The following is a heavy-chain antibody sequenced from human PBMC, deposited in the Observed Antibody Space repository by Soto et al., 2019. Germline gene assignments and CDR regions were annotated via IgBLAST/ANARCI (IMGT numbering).Heavy chain of an antibody. CDR1: GDTFSSYS. CDR2: IIPMVGTP. CDR3: ATDGGSTSSSAYNYFMDV. D-gene: IGHD3-16*01. J-gene: IGHJ6*03. Sequence: QAQLVQSGAEVKRPGSSVKVSCKASGDTFSSYSISWVRQAPGQGLEWMGRIIPMVGTPNYAQKFQGRVTFSADKSTSTAYMVLNSLISDDMAVYYCATDGGSTSSSAYNYFMDVWGKGTPVTVSS. V-gene: IGHV1-69*08.